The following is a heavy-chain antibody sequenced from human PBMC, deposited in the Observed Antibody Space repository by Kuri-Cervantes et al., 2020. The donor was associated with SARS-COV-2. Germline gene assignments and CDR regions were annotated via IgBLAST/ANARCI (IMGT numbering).Heavy chain of an antibody. CDR3: ARDIAAAGTGYFDY. CDR1: WFSLSTSGVG. Sequence: SGPTLVKPTQNLTLTCNFSWFSLSTSGVGVGWIRQPPGKALEWLALIYWNDDKRYSPSLKNRLTITKDTSKNQVVHTMTNMDPVDTATYYCARDIAAAGTGYFDYWGQGTLVTVSS. J-gene: IGHJ4*02. V-gene: IGHV2-5*01. D-gene: IGHD6-13*01. CDR2: IYWNDDK.